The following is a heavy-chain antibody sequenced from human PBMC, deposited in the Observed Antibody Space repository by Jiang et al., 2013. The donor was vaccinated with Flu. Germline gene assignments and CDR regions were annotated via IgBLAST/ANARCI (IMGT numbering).Heavy chain of an antibody. D-gene: IGHD4-17*01. CDR2: ISYDGSNK. Sequence: GKGLEWVAVISYDGSNKYYADSVKGRFTISRDNSKNTLYLQMNSLRAEDTAVYYCAKDSLVEYGDAGGAGYRYYYGMDVWGQGTTVTVSS. J-gene: IGHJ6*02. CDR3: AKDSLVEYGDAGGAGYRYYYGMDV. V-gene: IGHV3-30*18.